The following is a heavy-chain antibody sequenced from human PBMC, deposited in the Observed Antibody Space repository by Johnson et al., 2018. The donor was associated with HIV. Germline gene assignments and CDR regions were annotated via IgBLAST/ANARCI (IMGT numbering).Heavy chain of an antibody. Sequence: QVQLVESGGGVVQPGRSLRLSCEASGFTFSSNPMHWVRQAPGKGLEWVAVMSYDGINKYYADSVKGRFIISRDNSKNTLYLQMNSLRTEDTAVYYCARDFKPTYYYDRVVVLGRSEAFDIWGQGTMVTVSS. J-gene: IGHJ3*02. CDR3: ARDFKPTYYYDRVVVLGRSEAFDI. CDR1: GFTFSSNP. V-gene: IGHV3-30-3*01. D-gene: IGHD3-22*01. CDR2: MSYDGINK.